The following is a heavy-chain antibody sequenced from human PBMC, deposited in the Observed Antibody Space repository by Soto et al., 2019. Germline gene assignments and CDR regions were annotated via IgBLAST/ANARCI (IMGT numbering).Heavy chain of an antibody. CDR3: AKSPTLYIAAAGTGGYYFAY. J-gene: IGHJ4*02. CDR2: ISGSGGST. D-gene: IGHD6-13*01. Sequence: PGGSLRLSCAASGFTFSSYAMSWVRQAPGKGLEWVSAISGSGGSTYYADSVKGRFTISRDNSKNTLYLQMNSLRAEDTAVYYCAKSPTLYIAAAGTGGYYFAYWGQGTLVPVSS. CDR1: GFTFSSYA. V-gene: IGHV3-23*01.